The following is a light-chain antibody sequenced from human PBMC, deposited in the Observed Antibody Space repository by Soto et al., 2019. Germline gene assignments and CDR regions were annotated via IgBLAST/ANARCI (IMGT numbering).Light chain of an antibody. Sequence: QSVLTQPASVSGSPGQSITISCTGNSSDVGGYNYVSWYQQHPGKAPKLMIYDVSNRPSGVSNRFSGSKSGNTASLTISGLQAEDEADYYCSSYTGSSTLVFGGGTKVTVL. CDR2: DVS. CDR1: SSDVGGYNY. V-gene: IGLV2-14*01. J-gene: IGLJ2*01. CDR3: SSYTGSSTLV.